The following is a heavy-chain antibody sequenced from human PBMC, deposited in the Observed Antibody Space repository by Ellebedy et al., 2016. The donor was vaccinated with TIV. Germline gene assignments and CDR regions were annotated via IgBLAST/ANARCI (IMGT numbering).Heavy chain of an antibody. D-gene: IGHD3-10*01. CDR3: ARRSGYYYYGMDV. CDR2: IYYSGST. CDR1: GGSISSYY. Sequence: MPSETLSLTCTVSGGSISSYYWSWIRQPPGKGLEWIGYIYYSGSTNYNPSLKSRVSISLEMSKNQFSLKLSSVTAADTAVYYCARRSGYYYYGMDVWGQGTTVTVSS. V-gene: IGHV4-59*01. J-gene: IGHJ6*02.